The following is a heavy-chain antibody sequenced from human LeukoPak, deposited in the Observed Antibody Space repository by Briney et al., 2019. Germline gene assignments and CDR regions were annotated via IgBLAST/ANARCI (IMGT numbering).Heavy chain of an antibody. D-gene: IGHD3-9*01. CDR2: FDPEEGKT. J-gene: IGHJ4*02. CDR3: AHWYYDILTGYYYYDY. CDR1: GDTLTELS. Sequence: ASVKVSCKVFGDTLTELSMHWVRQAHGKGLEWMGGFDPEEGKTIYPQKFQGRVTINEDTSTDTAYMELSSLRSEDTAVYFCAHWYYDILTGYYYYDYWGQGTLVTVSS. V-gene: IGHV1-24*01.